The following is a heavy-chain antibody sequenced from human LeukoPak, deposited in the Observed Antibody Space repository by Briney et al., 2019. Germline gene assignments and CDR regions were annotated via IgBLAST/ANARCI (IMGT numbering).Heavy chain of an antibody. J-gene: IGHJ6*04. CDR1: GFTFSSYA. D-gene: IGHD6-13*01. CDR3: AKDQGGSSWVRYYGMDV. Sequence: GGSLRLFCAASGFTFSSYAMSWVRQAPGKGLEGVSAISGSGGSTHYADSVKGRFTISRDNSKNTLYLQMNSLRAEDTAVYYCAKDQGGSSWVRYYGMDVWGKGTTVTVSP. CDR2: ISGSGGST. V-gene: IGHV3-23*01.